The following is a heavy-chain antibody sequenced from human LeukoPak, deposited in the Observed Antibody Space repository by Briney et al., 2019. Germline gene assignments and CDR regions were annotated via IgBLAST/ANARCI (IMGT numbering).Heavy chain of an antibody. CDR2: INHSGST. D-gene: IGHD6-6*01. CDR3: ARGRAARLHH. CDR1: GGSFSGYY. J-gene: IGHJ5*02. Sequence: PSETLSLTCAVYGGSFSGYYWSWIRQPPGKGLEWIGEINHSGSTNYNPSLKSRVTISVDTSKNQFSLKLSSVTAADTAVYYCARGRAARLHHWGQGTLVTVSS. V-gene: IGHV4-34*01.